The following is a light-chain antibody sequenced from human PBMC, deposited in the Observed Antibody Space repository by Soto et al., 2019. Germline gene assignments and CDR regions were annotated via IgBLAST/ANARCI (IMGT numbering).Light chain of an antibody. V-gene: IGLV2-8*01. CDR1: SSDISDYDF. CDR3: SSFAGSNNLM. Sequence: SALTQPPSTSGSPGQSVTISCTGTSSDISDYDFVSWYQQHPGKAPKLIIYEVTKRPSGVPDRFSGSKSGNTASLTVSGLQAEDEAVYHCSSFAGSNNLMFGGGTQLTVL. CDR2: EVT. J-gene: IGLJ3*02.